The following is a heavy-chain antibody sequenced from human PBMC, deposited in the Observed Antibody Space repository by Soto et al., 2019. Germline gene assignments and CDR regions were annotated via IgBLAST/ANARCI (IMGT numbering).Heavy chain of an antibody. CDR1: GFTFTSSA. J-gene: IGHJ6*02. V-gene: IGHV1-58*01. CDR2: IVVGSGNT. D-gene: IGHD3-22*01. Sequence: SVKVSCKASGFTFTSSAVQWVRQARGQRLEWIGWIVVGSGNTNYAQKFQERVTITRDMSTSTAYMELSSLRSEDTAVYYCAAVPDSSGYYYVHNYYYGMDVWGQGTTVTVSS. CDR3: AAVPDSSGYYYVHNYYYGMDV.